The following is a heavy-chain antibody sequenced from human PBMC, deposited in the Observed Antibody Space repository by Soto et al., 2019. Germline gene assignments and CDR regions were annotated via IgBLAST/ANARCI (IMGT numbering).Heavy chain of an antibody. CDR1: GFTFSTYS. J-gene: IGHJ4*02. Sequence: GGSLRLSCAASGFTFSTYSMNWVRQAPGKGLEWVSYISSSSSTIYYADSVKGRFTISRDNAKNSLYLQMNSLRDEDTAVYYCARDDYYDTSGYLALFDYWGQGTLVTVSS. CDR3: ARDDYYDTSGYLALFDY. CDR2: ISSSSSTI. V-gene: IGHV3-48*02. D-gene: IGHD3-22*01.